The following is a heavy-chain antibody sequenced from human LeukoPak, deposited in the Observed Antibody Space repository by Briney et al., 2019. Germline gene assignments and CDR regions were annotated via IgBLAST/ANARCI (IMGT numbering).Heavy chain of an antibody. D-gene: IGHD6-19*01. CDR3: ARGGIAVAGDDL. CDR1: GFTLSPYG. J-gene: IGHJ5*02. V-gene: IGHV3-21*01. CDR2: ISSSSTYI. Sequence: GGSLRLSCAASGFTLSPYGMNWVRQAPGKGLEWVSAISSSSTYIYYADSVKGRFNISRDNSKSTLFLQMNSLRVEDTAVYYCARGGIAVAGDDLWGQGALVTVSA.